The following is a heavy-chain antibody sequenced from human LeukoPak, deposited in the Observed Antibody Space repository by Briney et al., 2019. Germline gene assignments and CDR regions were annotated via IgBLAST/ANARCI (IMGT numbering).Heavy chain of an antibody. J-gene: IGHJ4*02. Sequence: PGGSLRLSCAASGFTFSSYSMNWVRQAPGKGLEWVSSISTSSSYIYYADSVKGRFTISRDNAKKSLYLQMNSLRAEDTAVYYCARDPRPGEYYFDYWGQGTLVTVSS. V-gene: IGHV3-21*01. CDR1: GFTFSSYS. CDR3: ARDPRPGEYYFDY. D-gene: IGHD2-2*01. CDR2: ISTSSSYI.